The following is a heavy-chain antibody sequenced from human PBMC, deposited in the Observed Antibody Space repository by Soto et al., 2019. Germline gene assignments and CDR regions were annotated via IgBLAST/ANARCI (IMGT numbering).Heavy chain of an antibody. V-gene: IGHV4-59*01. Sequence: PSETLSLTCTVSGGSISSYYWSWIRQPPGKGREWIGYIYYSGSTNYNPSLKSRVTISVDTAKNQFSLKLRSVTAADTAVYCCGTGGRADPLLATNSFGHWGEGTLVTLSS. CDR2: IYYSGST. CDR3: GTGGRADPLLATNSFGH. J-gene: IGHJ4*02. CDR1: GGSISSYY. D-gene: IGHD2-21*01.